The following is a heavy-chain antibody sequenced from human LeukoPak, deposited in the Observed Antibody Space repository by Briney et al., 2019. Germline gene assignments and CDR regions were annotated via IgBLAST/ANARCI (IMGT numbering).Heavy chain of an antibody. Sequence: GGSLRLSCAASGFTASSNYMSWVRQAPGKGLEWVANIKQDASETHYVDSVMGRFTISRDNAKNSLFLQMNSLRAEDTAVYYCARGRPTWNDGYFDYWGQGTPVTASS. CDR2: IKQDASET. CDR3: ARGRPTWNDGYFDY. J-gene: IGHJ4*02. CDR1: GFTASSNY. D-gene: IGHD1-1*01. V-gene: IGHV3-7*04.